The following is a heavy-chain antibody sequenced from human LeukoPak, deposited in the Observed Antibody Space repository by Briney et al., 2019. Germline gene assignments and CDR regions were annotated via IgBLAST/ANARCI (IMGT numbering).Heavy chain of an antibody. CDR2: MNPNSGNT. CDR1: GYTFTSYD. V-gene: IGHV1-8*01. Sequence: ASVKVSCKASGYTFTSYDINWVRQATGRGLEWMGWMNPNSGNTGYAQKFQGRVTMTRNTSISAAYMELSSLRSEDTAVYYCARGSSNDYGDSPVDYWGQGTLVTVSS. D-gene: IGHD4-17*01. CDR3: ARGSSNDYGDSPVDY. J-gene: IGHJ4*02.